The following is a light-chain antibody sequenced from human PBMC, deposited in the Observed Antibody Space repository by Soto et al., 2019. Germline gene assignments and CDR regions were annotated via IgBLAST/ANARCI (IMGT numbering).Light chain of an antibody. CDR3: CSYAGSSTYV. CDR2: EDT. Sequence: QSVLTQPASVSGSAGQSITISCTGTSSDVGNYNLVSWYLHHPGKAPKLLIYEDTKRPSGVSNRFSGSRSRNTASLTVSGLQAEDETDYYCCSYAGSSTYVFGTGTKLTVL. CDR1: SSDVGNYNL. V-gene: IGLV2-23*01. J-gene: IGLJ1*01.